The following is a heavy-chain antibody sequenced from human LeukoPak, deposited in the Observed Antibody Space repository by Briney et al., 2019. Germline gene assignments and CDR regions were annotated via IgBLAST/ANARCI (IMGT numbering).Heavy chain of an antibody. CDR1: GFTFSSYA. CDR3: ARSIVVVIPEFDY. CDR2: ISYDGSNK. Sequence: DPGGSLRLSCAASGFTFSSYAMHWVRQAPGKGLEWVAVISYDGSNKYYADSVKGRFTISRDNSKNTLYLQMNSLRAEDTAVYYCARSIVVVIPEFDYWGQGTLVTVSS. V-gene: IGHV3-30-3*01. D-gene: IGHD2-21*01. J-gene: IGHJ4*02.